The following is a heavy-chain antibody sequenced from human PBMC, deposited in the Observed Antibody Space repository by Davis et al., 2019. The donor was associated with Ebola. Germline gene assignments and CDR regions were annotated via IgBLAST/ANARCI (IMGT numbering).Heavy chain of an antibody. CDR3: AREGTKSQGRGLDV. D-gene: IGHD1-26*01. CDR2: IYASVAT. CDR1: GGSISSSSYY. Sequence: PSETLSLTCTVSGGSISSSSYYWGWIRQPAGKGLEWIGSIYASVATNYHPSLRGRVTMSIDTSKKQFSLNLTSVTAADTAVYYCAREGTKSQGRGLDVWGQGTTVTVFS. J-gene: IGHJ6*02. V-gene: IGHV4-61*02.